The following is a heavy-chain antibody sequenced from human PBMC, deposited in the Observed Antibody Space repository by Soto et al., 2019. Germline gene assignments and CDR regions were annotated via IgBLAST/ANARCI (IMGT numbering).Heavy chain of an antibody. D-gene: IGHD3-3*01. J-gene: IGHJ2*01. CDR1: GFTFSSYA. Sequence: EVQLLESGGGLIQPGGSLRLSCAASGFTFSSYAMSWVRQTPGKGVEWVSGISGSDGSTYYADSVKGRFTISRDNFKKMLYLQMNNLRAEDTAMYYCAKSGSLTIFGVILKYWYFDLWGRGTLVTVSS. CDR2: ISGSDGST. V-gene: IGHV3-23*01. CDR3: AKSGSLTIFGVILKYWYFDL.